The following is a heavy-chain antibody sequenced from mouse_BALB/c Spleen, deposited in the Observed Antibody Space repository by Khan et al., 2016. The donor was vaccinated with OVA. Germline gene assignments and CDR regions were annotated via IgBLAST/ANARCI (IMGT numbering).Heavy chain of an antibody. CDR3: AKCVWSYYFSLDY. V-gene: IGHV2-6-5*01. CDR1: GFSLNDYG. Sequence: QMQLEESGPGLVAPSQSLSITCTVSGFSLNDYGVSWIRQPPGKGLEWLGVIWGGGNTYYNSALKSRLSISKDNSKSQVFLKMSSLQTDDTAMYYCAKCVWSYYFSLDYWCQGTSVTVSS. CDR2: IWGGGNT. J-gene: IGHJ4*01.